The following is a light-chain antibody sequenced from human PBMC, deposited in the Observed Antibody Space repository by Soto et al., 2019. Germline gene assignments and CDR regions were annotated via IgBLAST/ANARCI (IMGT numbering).Light chain of an antibody. Sequence: SAEYLAWSMRDSSPINCKSRQSVLYTPNAKKYLAWYQQKPGKAPQVLIYDVSTLQKGVPSRFSGSGFGTEFTLNISSLQPDDFATYYCQQYHGFPYTFGLGTNVDI. CDR2: DVS. CDR3: QQYHGFPYT. CDR1: QSVLYTPNAKKY. V-gene: IGKV4-1*01. J-gene: IGKJ2*01.